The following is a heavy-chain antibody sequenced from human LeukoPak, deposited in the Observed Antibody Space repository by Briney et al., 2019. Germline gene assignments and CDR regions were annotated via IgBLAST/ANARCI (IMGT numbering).Heavy chain of an antibody. V-gene: IGHV3-30*04. J-gene: IGHJ4*02. CDR3: AKEAGDTMVRGVIICPDY. D-gene: IGHD3-10*01. Sequence: GGSLRLSCAASGFTFSSYAMHWVRQAPGKGLEWVAVISYDGSNKYYADSVKGRFTISRDNSKNTLYLQMNSLRAEDTAVYYCAKEAGDTMVRGVIICPDYWGQGTLVTVSS. CDR2: ISYDGSNK. CDR1: GFTFSSYA.